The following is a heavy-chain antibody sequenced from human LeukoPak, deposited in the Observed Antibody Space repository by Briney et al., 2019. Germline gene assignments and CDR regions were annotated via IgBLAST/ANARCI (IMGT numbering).Heavy chain of an antibody. CDR3: ARDSLENQPMPTTDDAFDI. CDR2: ISSSSSYI. D-gene: IGHD2-2*01. CDR1: GFTFSSYS. Sequence: GGSLRLSCAASGFTFSSYSMNWVRQAPGKGLEWVSSISSSSSYIYYADSVKGRFTISRDNAKNSLYLQMISLRAEDKAVYYCARDSLENQPMPTTDDAFDIWGQGTMVTVSS. V-gene: IGHV3-21*01. J-gene: IGHJ3*02.